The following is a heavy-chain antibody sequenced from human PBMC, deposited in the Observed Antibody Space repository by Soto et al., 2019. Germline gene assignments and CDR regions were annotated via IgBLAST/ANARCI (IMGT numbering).Heavy chain of an antibody. D-gene: IGHD3-22*01. Sequence: SVKVSCKASGGTFSSYAISWVRQAPGQGLEWMGGIIPIFGTANYAQKFQGRVTITADKSTSTAYMELSSLRSEDTAVYYCARDHGDSSGYYYFDYWGQGTLVTAPQ. J-gene: IGHJ4*02. CDR3: ARDHGDSSGYYYFDY. CDR2: IIPIFGTA. CDR1: GGTFSSYA. V-gene: IGHV1-69*06.